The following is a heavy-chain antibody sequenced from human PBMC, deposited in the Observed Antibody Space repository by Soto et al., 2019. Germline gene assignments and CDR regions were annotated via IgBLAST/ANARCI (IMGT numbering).Heavy chain of an antibody. Sequence: XGSLRLTCAASGGTFSDYTMSWVRQAPGQGLEWVSAISGGGDSTYYADSKKGRFTISRDNSKSTLFLQGNSLRVDDTAVYYCAKGPRGDWYFDIWGRGTLVTVSS. J-gene: IGHJ2*01. CDR3: AKGPRGDWYFDI. CDR2: ISGGGDST. V-gene: IGHV3-23*01. CDR1: GGTFSDYT. D-gene: IGHD3-16*01.